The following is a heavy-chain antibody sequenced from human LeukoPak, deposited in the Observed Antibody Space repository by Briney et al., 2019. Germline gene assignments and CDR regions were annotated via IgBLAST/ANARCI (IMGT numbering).Heavy chain of an antibody. CDR1: GGSLSSSSYY. CDR3: ASGQWLFDY. V-gene: IGHV4-39*07. D-gene: IGHD6-19*01. CDR2: IYYSGST. J-gene: IGHJ4*02. Sequence: SETLSLTCTVSGGSLSSSSYYWGWIRQPPGKGLEWIGSIYYSGSTYYNPSLKSRVTISVDTSKNQFSLKLSSVTAADTAVYYCASGQWLFDYWGQGTLVTVSS.